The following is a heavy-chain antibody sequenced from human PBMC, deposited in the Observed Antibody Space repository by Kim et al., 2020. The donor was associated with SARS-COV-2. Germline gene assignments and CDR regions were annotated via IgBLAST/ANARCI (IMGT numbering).Heavy chain of an antibody. CDR3: ATRRVLRDHNDHDY. V-gene: IGHV4-4*02. D-gene: IGHD3-3*01. Sequence: SETLSLTCAVSGGSISSSNWWSWVRQPPGKGLEWIGEIYHSGSTNYNPSLKSRVTISVDKSKNQFSLKLSSVTAADTAVYYCATRRVLRDHNDHDYWGQGTLVTVSS. CDR2: IYHSGST. CDR1: GGSISSSNW. J-gene: IGHJ4*02.